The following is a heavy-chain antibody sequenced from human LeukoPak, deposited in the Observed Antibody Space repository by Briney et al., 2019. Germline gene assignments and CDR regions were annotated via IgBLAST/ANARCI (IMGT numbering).Heavy chain of an antibody. J-gene: IGHJ4*02. Sequence: ASVKVSCKASGYTFTGYYMHWVRQAPGQGLEWMGRINPNSGGTNYAQKFQGRVTMTRDTSISTAYMELSRLRSDDTAVYYCARNAALTYYYDSSGYYWVDWGQGTLVTVSS. V-gene: IGHV1-2*06. CDR1: GYTFTGYY. CDR3: ARNAALTYYYDSSGYYWVD. CDR2: INPNSGGT. D-gene: IGHD3-22*01.